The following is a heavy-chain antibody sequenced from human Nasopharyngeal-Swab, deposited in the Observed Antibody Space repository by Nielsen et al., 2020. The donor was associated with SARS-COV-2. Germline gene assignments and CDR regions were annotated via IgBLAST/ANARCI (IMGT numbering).Heavy chain of an antibody. V-gene: IGHV3-21*01. CDR3: ARDCGSGGSCYPH. CDR1: GFTFSSYS. Sequence: ETLSLTCAASGFTFSSYSMNWVRQAPGKGLEWVSSISSSSSYIYYADSVKGRFTISRDNAKNSLYLQMNSLRAEDTAVYYCARDCGSGGSCYPHWGQGTLVTVSS. CDR2: ISSSSSYI. D-gene: IGHD2-15*01. J-gene: IGHJ4*02.